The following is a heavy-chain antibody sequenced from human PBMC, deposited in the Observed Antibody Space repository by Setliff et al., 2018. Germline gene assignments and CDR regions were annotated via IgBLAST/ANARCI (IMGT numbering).Heavy chain of an antibody. CDR1: GYSISSGHY. Sequence: SETLSLTCTVSGYSISSGHYWGWIRQPPGKGLEWIGEILHSGNINYNPSLKSRVTISMDTSKNQFSLKENSVTAADTAVYYCARSFSRSEKFLLDYWGQGALVTVSS. CDR3: ARSFSRSEKFLLDY. D-gene: IGHD2-15*01. J-gene: IGHJ4*02. CDR2: ILHSGNI. V-gene: IGHV4-38-2*02.